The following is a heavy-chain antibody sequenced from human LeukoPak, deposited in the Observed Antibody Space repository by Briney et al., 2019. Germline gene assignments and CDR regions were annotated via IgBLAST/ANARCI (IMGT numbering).Heavy chain of an antibody. CDR2: ISSSGSTI. Sequence: PSETLSLTCAVYGGSFSGYYWSWIRQAPGKGLEWVSYISSSGSTIYYADSVKGRFTISRDNAKNSLYLQMNSLRAEDTAVYYCARDSSSQSYYYYYYMDVWGKGTTVTVSS. D-gene: IGHD6-13*01. J-gene: IGHJ6*03. CDR3: ARDSSSQSYYYYYYMDV. CDR1: GGSFSGYY. V-gene: IGHV3-11*04.